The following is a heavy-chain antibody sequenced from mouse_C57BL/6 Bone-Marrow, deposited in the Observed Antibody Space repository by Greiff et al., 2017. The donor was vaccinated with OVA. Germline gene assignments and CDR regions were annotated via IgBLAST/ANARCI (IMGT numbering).Heavy chain of an antibody. V-gene: IGHV1-69*01. Sequence: QVQLQQPGAELVMPGASVKLSCKASGYTFTSYWMHWVKQRPGQGLEWIGEIDPSDSYTNYNQKFKGKSTLTVDKSSSTAYMQLSSLTSEDSAVYYCARGGFYYGSSFYYAMDYWGQGTSVTVST. CDR3: ARGGFYYGSSFYYAMDY. CDR2: IDPSDSYT. J-gene: IGHJ4*01. CDR1: GYTFTSYW. D-gene: IGHD1-1*01.